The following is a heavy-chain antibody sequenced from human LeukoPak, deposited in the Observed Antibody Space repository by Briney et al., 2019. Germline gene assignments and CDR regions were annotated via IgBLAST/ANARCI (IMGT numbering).Heavy chain of an antibody. CDR2: ISSSGSTT. J-gene: IGHJ4*02. V-gene: IGHV3-11*04. CDR3: ARETGYYYDSSGYSVDY. D-gene: IGHD3-22*01. Sequence: PGGSLRLSCAASRFTFSDYYMTWIRQAPGKGLEWVSYISSSGSTTHYADSVKGRFTISRDNAKNSLYVQMNNLRAEDTAVYYCARETGYYYDSSGYSVDYWGQGTLVTVSS. CDR1: RFTFSDYY.